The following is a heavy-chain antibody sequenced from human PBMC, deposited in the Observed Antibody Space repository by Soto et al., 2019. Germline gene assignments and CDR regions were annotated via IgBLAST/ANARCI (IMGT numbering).Heavy chain of an antibody. D-gene: IGHD2-2*01. Sequence: ASVKVSCKASGYTFTSYGISWVRQAPGQGLEWMGWISAYNGNTNYAQKLQGRVTMTTDTSTSTAYMELRSLRSDDTAVYYCARFPLPYCSSTSCYGGNWFDPWGQGTLVTVSS. CDR2: ISAYNGNT. J-gene: IGHJ5*02. CDR1: GYTFTSYG. CDR3: ARFPLPYCSSTSCYGGNWFDP. V-gene: IGHV1-18*01.